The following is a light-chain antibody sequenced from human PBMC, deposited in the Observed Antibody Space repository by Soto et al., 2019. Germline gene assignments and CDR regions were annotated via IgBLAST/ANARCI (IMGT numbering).Light chain of an antibody. CDR3: AGWDDSLNGGV. Sequence: QSVLTQPPSASGTPGQRVTISCSGSSSNIGSYTVNWYQQLPGTAPKLLIHTNIQRPSGVPDRFSGSKSGTSASLAISGLQSEDEADYYCAGWDDSLNGGVFGGGTKLTVL. CDR1: SSNIGSYT. V-gene: IGLV1-44*01. J-gene: IGLJ3*02. CDR2: TNI.